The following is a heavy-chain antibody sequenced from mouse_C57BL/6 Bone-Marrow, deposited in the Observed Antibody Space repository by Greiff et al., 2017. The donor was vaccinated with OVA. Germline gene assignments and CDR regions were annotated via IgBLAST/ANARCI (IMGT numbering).Heavy chain of an antibody. Sequence: QVQLQQPGAELVKPGASVKMSCKASGYTFTSYWITWDKQRPGQGLEWFEDLYLGIGSTKYNEKFKSKATLTVDTSYSTAYIQLSSLTSENSAVYYCARHLLLRYYAMDYWGQGTSDTDSS. CDR2: LYLGIGST. D-gene: IGHD1-1*01. V-gene: IGHV1-55*01. J-gene: IGHJ4*01. CDR1: GYTFTSYW. CDR3: ARHLLLRYYAMDY.